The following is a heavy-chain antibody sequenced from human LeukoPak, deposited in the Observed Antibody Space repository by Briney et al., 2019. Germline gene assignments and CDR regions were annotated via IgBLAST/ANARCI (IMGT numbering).Heavy chain of an antibody. CDR1: GDSIRLNP. CDR2: IDYSGSS. CDR3: ARRSPEGNEWFFDS. V-gene: IGHV4-59*08. J-gene: IGHJ4*02. Sequence: KPPETLSLTCIVSGDSIRLNPWSWLRHPRGKGREWIGNIDYSGSSNYNPSLKSRLIISVDTSNNQFSLKLSYVTAADTAGYYCARRSPEGNEWFFDSWGQGTLVTVSS. D-gene: IGHD3-3*01.